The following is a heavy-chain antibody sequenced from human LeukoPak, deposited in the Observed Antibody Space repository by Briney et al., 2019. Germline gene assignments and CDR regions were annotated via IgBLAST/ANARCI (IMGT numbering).Heavy chain of an antibody. CDR3: ARAASEGALTGGHFDY. D-gene: IGHD7-27*01. V-gene: IGHV4-59*08. CDR2: IYYSGST. Sequence: SETLSLTCTVSGGSISSYYWSWIRQPPGKGLEWIGYIYYSGSTNYNPSLKSRVAISVDTSKNQFSLKLSSVTAADTAVYYCARAASEGALTGGHFDYWGQGTLVTVSS. CDR1: GGSISSYY. J-gene: IGHJ4*02.